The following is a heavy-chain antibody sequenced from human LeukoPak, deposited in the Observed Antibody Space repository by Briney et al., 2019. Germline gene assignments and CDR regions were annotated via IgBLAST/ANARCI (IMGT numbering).Heavy chain of an antibody. D-gene: IGHD3-10*01. CDR2: MNPNSGNT. Sequence: GASVKVSCKASGYTFTNYDINWVRQATGQGLEWMGWMNPNSGNTGYAQKFQGRVTMARNTSINTAYMELSSLRSEDTAVYYCARGPLWLGESSYYFDNWGQGTLVTVSS. CDR1: GYTFTNYD. CDR3: ARGPLWLGESSYYFDN. V-gene: IGHV1-8*01. J-gene: IGHJ4*02.